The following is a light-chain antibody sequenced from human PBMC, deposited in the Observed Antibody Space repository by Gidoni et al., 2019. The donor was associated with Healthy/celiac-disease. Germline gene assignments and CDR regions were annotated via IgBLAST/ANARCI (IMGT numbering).Light chain of an antibody. CDR2: VTA. V-gene: IGLV1-40*01. CDR1: APTSGQVM. J-gene: IGLJ3*02. Sequence: QSVLTQPPSVSGPQGRGSPSPALGAAPTSGQVMMYTGTSSFQEQPPNSSSMVTANRPSGVPDRFSGSKSGTSASLAITGLQAEDEADYYCQSYDSSLSGCVFGGGTKLTVL. CDR3: QSYDSSLSGCV.